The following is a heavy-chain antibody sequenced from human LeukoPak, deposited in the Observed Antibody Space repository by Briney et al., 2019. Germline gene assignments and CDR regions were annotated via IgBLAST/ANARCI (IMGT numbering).Heavy chain of an antibody. Sequence: GESLKISCKVSGYTFSSYWIGWVRQMPGKGLEWMGIIDPGDSDTRYSPSFQGQVTISADKSITTAYLQWSSLKASDTAMYYCARSTGATGPVDYWGQGTLVTV. D-gene: IGHD2-8*02. CDR2: IDPGDSDT. CDR3: ARSTGATGPVDY. CDR1: GYTFSSYW. V-gene: IGHV5-51*01. J-gene: IGHJ4*02.